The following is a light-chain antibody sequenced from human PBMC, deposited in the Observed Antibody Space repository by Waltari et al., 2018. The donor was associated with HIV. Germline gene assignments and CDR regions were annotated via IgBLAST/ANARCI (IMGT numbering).Light chain of an antibody. J-gene: IGLJ1*01. CDR1: SGHIGKYNL. V-gene: IGLV2-23*02. CDR3: CSYAGTQNLFL. CDR2: EVT. Sequence: QSALTQEASVSGSLGLSITISCNGTSGHIGKYNLVSWYQQHPGKAPTLLIYEVTKRPSGISSRFSGSKSDTTASLTISGLQAEDEADYFCCSYAGTQNLFLFGSGT.